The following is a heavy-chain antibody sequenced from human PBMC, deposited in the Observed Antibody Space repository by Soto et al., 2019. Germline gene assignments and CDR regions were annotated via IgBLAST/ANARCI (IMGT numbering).Heavy chain of an antibody. CDR1: GFTFSSYA. Sequence: RLSCAASGFTFSSYAMHWVRQAPVKGLEWVAVISYDGSNKYYADSVKGRFTISRDNSKNTLYLQMNSLRAEDTAVYYCARVGIAVEDYWGQGTLVTVSS. J-gene: IGHJ4*02. V-gene: IGHV3-30-3*01. D-gene: IGHD6-19*01. CDR3: ARVGIAVEDY. CDR2: ISYDGSNK.